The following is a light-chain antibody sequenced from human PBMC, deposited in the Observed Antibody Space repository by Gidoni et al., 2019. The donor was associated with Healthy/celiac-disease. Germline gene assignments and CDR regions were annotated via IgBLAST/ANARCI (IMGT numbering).Light chain of an antibody. CDR3: QQYYITPRT. CDR1: QTVLYNSNNKNY. V-gene: IGKV4-1*01. Sequence: DIVMTQSPDSLAVSLGERATINCKSSQTVLYNSNNKNYLAWYQQKPGQPPKLLIYWASTRESGVPDRFSGSGSGTDFTLTISSLQAEDVAVYYCQQYYITPRTFGQXTKVEIK. J-gene: IGKJ1*01. CDR2: WAS.